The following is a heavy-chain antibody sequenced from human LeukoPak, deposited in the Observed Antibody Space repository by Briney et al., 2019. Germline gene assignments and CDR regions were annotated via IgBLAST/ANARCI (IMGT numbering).Heavy chain of an antibody. D-gene: IGHD4-11*01. V-gene: IGHV3-21*01. CDR1: GFAYNSYT. Sequence: KSGGSLRLSCAASGFAYNSYTIKWVRQAPGKGLEWVSAITSRGTYIYNADSVKGRFTISRDNAENSAYLQMSSLRAEDTAVYYCARVAQGATTENYYYYYMDVWGKGTTVTVSS. J-gene: IGHJ6*03. CDR3: ARVAQGATTENYYYYYMDV. CDR2: ITSRGTYI.